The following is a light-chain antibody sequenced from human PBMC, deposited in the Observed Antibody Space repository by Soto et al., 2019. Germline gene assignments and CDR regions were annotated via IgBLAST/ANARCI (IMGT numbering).Light chain of an antibody. J-gene: IGLJ1*01. CDR2: DVS. CDR1: SSDVGGYDF. CDR3: SSYTSSKTYV. V-gene: IGLV2-14*01. Sequence: QSVLAQPASVSGCPGQSITICCTGTSSDVGGYDFVSWYQQHPGKAPKLMISDVSNRPSGGSNRFSGSKSGNTASLTISGLQAEDEADYYCSSYTSSKTYVFRTGTKVTVL.